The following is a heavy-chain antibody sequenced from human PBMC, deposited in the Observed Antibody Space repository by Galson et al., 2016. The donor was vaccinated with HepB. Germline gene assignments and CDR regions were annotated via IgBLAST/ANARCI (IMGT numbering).Heavy chain of an antibody. J-gene: IGHJ4*02. CDR2: IYYTGST. CDR1: GGSVSSGSYY. CDR3: ASLYCRAGPCNPGAYY. D-gene: IGHD2-15*01. V-gene: IGHV4-61*01. Sequence: SETLSLTCTVSGGSVSSGSYYWSWIRQPPGKGLEWIGYIYYTGSTNYNPSLKSRVTISVDTSKNQFSLKLRSVTAADTAVYYCASLYCRAGPCNPGAYYWGQGTLVAVSS.